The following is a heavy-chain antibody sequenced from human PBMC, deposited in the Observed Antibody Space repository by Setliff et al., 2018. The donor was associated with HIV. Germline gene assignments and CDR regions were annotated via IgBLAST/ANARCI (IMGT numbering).Heavy chain of an antibody. D-gene: IGHD2-2*01. V-gene: IGHV1-18*01. CDR2: ITVHNGHT. J-gene: IGHJ6*01. CDR1: GYMFSDYG. CDR3: ARIVPATISDLYYYMDV. Sequence: ASVKVSCKASGYMFSDYGITWVRQAPGQGLEWMGWITVHNGHTNYAQKFQGRVAMTADTSATTASLELRSLRSDDTAVYYCARIVPATISDLYYYMDVWGQGTTVTVSS.